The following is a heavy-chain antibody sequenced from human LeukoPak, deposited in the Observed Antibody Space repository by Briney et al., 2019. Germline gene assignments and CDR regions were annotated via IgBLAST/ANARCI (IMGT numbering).Heavy chain of an antibody. CDR1: GFTFSSYG. V-gene: IGHV3-30*18. D-gene: IGHD5-18*01. CDR3: AKDRDSYGYRAFDY. Sequence: LRLPCAASGFTFSSYGMHWVRQAPGKGLEWVAVISYDGSNKYYADSVKGRFTISRDNSKNTLYLQMNSLRAEDTAVYYCAKDRDSYGYRAFDYWGQGTLVTVSS. J-gene: IGHJ4*02. CDR2: ISYDGSNK.